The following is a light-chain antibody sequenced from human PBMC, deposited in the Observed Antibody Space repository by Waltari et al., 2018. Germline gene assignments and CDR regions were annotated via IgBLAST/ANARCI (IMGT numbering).Light chain of an antibody. V-gene: IGKV3-11*01. CDR1: QDVSRY. CDR2: DTS. CDR3: QQRRNWPPLS. J-gene: IGKJ4*01. Sequence: LSLSPGERATLSCRASQDVSRYLAWYQQKPGQAPRLLIYDTSNRATGIPARFSGSGSGTDFTLTISSLEPEDSAVYYCQQRRNWPPLSFGGGTKVEIK.